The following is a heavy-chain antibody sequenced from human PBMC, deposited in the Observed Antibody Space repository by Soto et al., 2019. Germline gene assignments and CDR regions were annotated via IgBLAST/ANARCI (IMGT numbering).Heavy chain of an antibody. CDR2: IIAILGKA. V-gene: IGHV1-69*10. Sequence: GXSVKVSCKASGYTFTSYGISWVRQAPGQGLEWMGWIIAILGKANYAQKFQGRVTITADKSTSTAYMELSSLRSEDTAVYYCARSGRYCSGGSCYNPYYYYYYMDVWGKGTTVTV. J-gene: IGHJ6*03. CDR3: ARSGRYCSGGSCYNPYYYYYYMDV. D-gene: IGHD2-15*01. CDR1: GYTFTSYG.